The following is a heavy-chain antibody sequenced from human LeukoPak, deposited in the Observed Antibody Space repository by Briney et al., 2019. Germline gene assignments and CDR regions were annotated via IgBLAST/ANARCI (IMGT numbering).Heavy chain of an antibody. J-gene: IGHJ3*02. CDR1: GFTFSGSA. CDR3: ARTGYSSGWTHDAFDI. D-gene: IGHD6-19*01. V-gene: IGHV3-23*01. CDR2: ISGSGGST. Sequence: GGSLRLSCAASGFTFSGSAMHWVRQASGKGLEWVSAISGSGGSTYYADSVKGRFTISRDNSENTLYLQMNSLRAEDTAVYYCARTGYSSGWTHDAFDIWGQGTMVTVSS.